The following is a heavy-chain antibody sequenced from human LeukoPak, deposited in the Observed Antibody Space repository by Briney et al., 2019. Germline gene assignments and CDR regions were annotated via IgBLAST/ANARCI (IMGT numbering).Heavy chain of an antibody. V-gene: IGHV3-48*03. CDR1: GFTFSSYE. CDR3: AKIGRVVVIRYYMDV. D-gene: IGHD3-22*01. J-gene: IGHJ6*03. Sequence: GGSLRLSCAASGFTFSSYEMNWVRQAPGKGLEWVSYISSSGSTIYYADSVKGRFTISRDNSNNTLYLQINSLRAEDTAVYYCAKIGRVVVIRYYMDVWGKGTTVTVSS. CDR2: ISSSGSTI.